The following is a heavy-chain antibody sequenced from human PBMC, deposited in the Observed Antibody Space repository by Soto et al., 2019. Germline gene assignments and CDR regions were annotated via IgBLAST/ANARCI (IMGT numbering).Heavy chain of an antibody. D-gene: IGHD1-1*01. CDR2: ISYSGST. CDR3: AKNWSNPLLYYHGMDV. J-gene: IGHJ6*02. V-gene: IGHV4-30-4*01. CDR1: GGSISSANYY. Sequence: SLTCTVSGGSISSANYYWSWIRQPPGKGLEWIGFISYSGSTYYNPSLKSRVTVSVDTSKNQFSLRLTSVTGADTAVYYCAKNWSNPLLYYHGMDVCGPGTKVTVYS.